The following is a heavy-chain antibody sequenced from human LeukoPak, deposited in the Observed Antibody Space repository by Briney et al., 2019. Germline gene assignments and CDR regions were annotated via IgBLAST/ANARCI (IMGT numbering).Heavy chain of an antibody. CDR1: GFTFSRYW. Sequence: GGSLRLSCAASGFTFSRYWMSWVRQAPGKGLEWVANIKQDGSEKYYVDSVKGRFTISRDNAKNSLYLQMNSLRAEDTAVYYCAREALVGAHADYWGQGTLVTVSS. D-gene: IGHD1-26*01. CDR3: AREALVGAHADY. CDR2: IKQDGSEK. V-gene: IGHV3-7*05. J-gene: IGHJ4*02.